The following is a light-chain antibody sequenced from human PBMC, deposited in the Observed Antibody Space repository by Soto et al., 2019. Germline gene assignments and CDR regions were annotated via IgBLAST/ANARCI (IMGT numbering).Light chain of an antibody. CDR1: QCLVYSDGNTY. V-gene: IGKV2-30*01. CDR2: KVY. CDR3: MPGTHWPPT. J-gene: IGKJ5*01. Sequence: DVVRTQSPLSLPVTLGQPASISCSSIQCLVYSDGNTYLNWFHQRPGQSPRRLIYKVYNRDSGVKDRFRGSGSGNDFKLKISRVEAEDVGVYYCMPGTHWPPTVGPGTRMEIK.